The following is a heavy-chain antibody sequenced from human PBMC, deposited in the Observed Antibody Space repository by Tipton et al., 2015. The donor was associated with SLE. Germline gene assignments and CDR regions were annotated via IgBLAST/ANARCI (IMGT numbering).Heavy chain of an antibody. V-gene: IGHV4-31*03. Sequence: TLSLTCTVSGFSISSYYWGWIRQHPGKGLEWIGYIYDTETTYYNPSLKSRVTMSIDRSKNHFSLRLRSVSAADTAIYYCAREVKSGRYDWFDPWGQGTLVTVSS. J-gene: IGHJ5*02. CDR2: IYDTETT. CDR1: GFSISSYY. CDR3: AREVKSGRYDWFDP. D-gene: IGHD1-26*01.